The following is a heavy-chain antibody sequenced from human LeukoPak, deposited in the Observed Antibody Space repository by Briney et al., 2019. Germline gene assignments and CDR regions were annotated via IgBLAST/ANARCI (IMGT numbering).Heavy chain of an antibody. CDR2: IYPGDSST. CDR3: ARGRTRPEAFDL. J-gene: IGHJ3*01. V-gene: IGHV5-51*01. CDR1: EYSFTNYW. Sequence: GESLKISCKGSEYSFTNYWIGWVRQMPGKGLEWMGVIYPGDSSTRYSPSFQGQVTISADKSITTAYLQWSSLKASDTAMYYCARGRTRPEAFDLWGQGTMVTVSS. D-gene: IGHD1-14*01.